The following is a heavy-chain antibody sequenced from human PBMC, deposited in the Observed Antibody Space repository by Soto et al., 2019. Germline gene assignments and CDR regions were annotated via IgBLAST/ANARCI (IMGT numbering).Heavy chain of an antibody. J-gene: IGHJ4*02. CDR1: SGSISSSNW. V-gene: IGHV4-4*02. D-gene: IGHD3-10*01. CDR2: IYHSGST. CDR3: SKGFPVRMDSGDRRYDY. Sequence: QVQLQESGPGLVKPSGTLSLTCAVSSGSISSSNWWSWVRQPPGKGLEWIGEIYHSGSTNYNPSLKNPVTISSKQVKDPFLLEPGSGNRRDTGVYLLSKGFPVRMDSGDRRYDYWGQGTLVTVSS.